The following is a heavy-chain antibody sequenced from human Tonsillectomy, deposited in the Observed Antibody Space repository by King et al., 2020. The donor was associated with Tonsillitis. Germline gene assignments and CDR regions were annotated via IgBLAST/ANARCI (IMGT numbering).Heavy chain of an antibody. D-gene: IGHD3-22*01. CDR2: ISYDGSNK. CDR3: AKDRGQSMIPHYGMDV. CDR1: GFIFSSYG. V-gene: IGHV3-30*18. J-gene: IGHJ6*02. Sequence: VQLVESGGGVVQPGRSLRLSCAASGFIFSSYGMHWVRQAPGKGREWVAVISYDGSNKYYADSVKGRFTISRDNSKNTLYLQMNSLRAEDTAVYYCAKDRGQSMIPHYGMDVWGQGTTVTVSS.